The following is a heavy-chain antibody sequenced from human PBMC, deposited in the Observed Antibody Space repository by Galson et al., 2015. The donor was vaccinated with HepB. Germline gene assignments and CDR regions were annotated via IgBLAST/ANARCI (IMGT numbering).Heavy chain of an antibody. V-gene: IGHV3-33*01. CDR1: GFTFSSYG. J-gene: IGHJ6*03. CDR3: ARVAEYYYYYMDV. CDR2: IWYDGSNK. Sequence: SLRLSCAASGFTFSSYGMHWVRQAPGKGLEWVAVIWYDGSNKYYADSVKGRFTISRDNSKNTLYLQMNSLRAEDTAVYYCARVAEYYYYYMDVWSKGTTVTVSS.